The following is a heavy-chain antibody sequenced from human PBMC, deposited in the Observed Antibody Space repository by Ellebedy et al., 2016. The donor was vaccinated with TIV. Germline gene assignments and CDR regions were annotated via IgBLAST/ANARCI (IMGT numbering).Heavy chain of an antibody. J-gene: IGHJ3*02. CDR1: GFTFSGYW. CDR2: IKEDGSEK. Sequence: GGSLRLXXAASGFTFSGYWISWVRQAPGKGLEWVANIKEDGSEKYYVDSVKGRFTISRDNAKNSLYLQMNSLRPEDTAVYYCARAWSPRGIWEVAPLGAFDIWGQGATVTVSS. D-gene: IGHD3-16*01. V-gene: IGHV3-7*02. CDR3: ARAWSPRGIWEVAPLGAFDI.